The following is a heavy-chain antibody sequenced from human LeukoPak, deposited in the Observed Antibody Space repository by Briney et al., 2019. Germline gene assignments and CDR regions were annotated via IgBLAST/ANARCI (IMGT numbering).Heavy chain of an antibody. Sequence: GGSLRLSCAASGFTFSSYAMHWVRQAPGKGLEWVAVISYDGSNKYYADSVKGRFTISRDNSKNTLYLQMNSLRAEDTAVYYCARGRGYCSGGSCHYYFDYWGQGTLVTVSS. CDR3: ARGRGYCSGGSCHYYFDY. V-gene: IGHV3-30*04. CDR1: GFTFSSYA. D-gene: IGHD2-15*01. J-gene: IGHJ4*02. CDR2: ISYDGSNK.